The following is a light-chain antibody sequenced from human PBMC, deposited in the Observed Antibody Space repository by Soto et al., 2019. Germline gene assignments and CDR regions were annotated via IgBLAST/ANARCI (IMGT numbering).Light chain of an antibody. Sequence: QSVLTQPPSASGSPGQSVAISCTGTSSDVGGYNYVSWYQQHPGKAPKLMIYEVNKRPPGVPDRFSGSKSGNTASLTVSGLQAEDEADYYCSSYAGSNNPYVFGTGTKVTVL. CDR2: EVN. J-gene: IGLJ1*01. CDR3: SSYAGSNNPYV. V-gene: IGLV2-8*01. CDR1: SSDVGGYNY.